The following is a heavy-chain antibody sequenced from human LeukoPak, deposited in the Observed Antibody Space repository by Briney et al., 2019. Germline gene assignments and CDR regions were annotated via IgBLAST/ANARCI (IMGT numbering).Heavy chain of an antibody. CDR1: GFTFSSYG. Sequence: GRSLRLSCAASGFTFSSYGMHWVRQAPGKGLEWVAVIWYDGSNKYYADSVKGRFTISRDNSKNTLYLQMNSLRAEDTAVYYCARQYYACDAFDIWGQGTMVTVSS. V-gene: IGHV3-33*01. CDR2: IWYDGSNK. J-gene: IGHJ3*02. D-gene: IGHD1-26*01. CDR3: ARQYYACDAFDI.